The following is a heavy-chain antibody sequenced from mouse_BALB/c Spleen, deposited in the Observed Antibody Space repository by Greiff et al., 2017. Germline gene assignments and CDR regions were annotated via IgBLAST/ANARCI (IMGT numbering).Heavy chain of an antibody. D-gene: IGHD1-2*01. V-gene: IGHV1-82*01. CDR2: IYPGDGDT. CDR3: ARCGLLRRGDYFDY. CDR1: GYAFSSSW. J-gene: IGHJ2*01. Sequence: QVQLQQSGPELVKPGASVKISCKASGYAFSSSWMNWVKQRPGQGLEWIGRIYPGDGDTNYNGKFKGKATLTADKSSSTAYMQLSSLTSVDSAVYFCARCGLLRRGDYFDYWGQGTTLTVSS.